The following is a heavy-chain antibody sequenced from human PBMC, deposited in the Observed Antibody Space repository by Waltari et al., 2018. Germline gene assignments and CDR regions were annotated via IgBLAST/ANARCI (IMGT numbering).Heavy chain of an antibody. CDR3: TGPQSDYDFWSGFFDY. Sequence: DVQLLESGGGVTQGGGSLRPSCLVSGFAVSSKFMAWVRQAPGKGLEWVAIIYPGAATYYADSVKGRFTISRDNSLNTIYLHMNSLRADDTATYYCTGPQSDYDFWSGFFDYWGQGTLVTVSS. V-gene: IGHV3-53*01. J-gene: IGHJ4*02. CDR1: GFAVSSKF. CDR2: IYPGAAT. D-gene: IGHD3-3*01.